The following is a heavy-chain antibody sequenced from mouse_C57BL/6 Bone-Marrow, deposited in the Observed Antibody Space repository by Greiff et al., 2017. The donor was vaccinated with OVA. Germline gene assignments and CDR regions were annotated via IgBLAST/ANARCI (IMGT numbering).Heavy chain of an antibody. CDR3: AREGDGYSLFAY. CDR2: ISYSGST. V-gene: IGHV3-1*01. J-gene: IGHJ3*01. Sequence: EVKLMESGPGMVKPSQSLSLTCTVTGYSITSGYDWHWLRHFPGNKLEWMGYISYSGSTNYNPSLKSRISITHDTSKNHFFLKLNSVTTEDTATYYCAREGDGYSLFAYWGQGTLVTVSA. D-gene: IGHD2-3*01. CDR1: GYSITSGYD.